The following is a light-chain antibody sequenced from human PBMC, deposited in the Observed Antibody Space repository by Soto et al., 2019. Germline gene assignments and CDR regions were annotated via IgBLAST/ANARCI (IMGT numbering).Light chain of an antibody. J-gene: IGKJ4*01. CDR2: DAY. Sequence: DIQMTQSTATLSASVGDRVTITCRASQSISSWLAWYQQKPGKAPKLLIYDAYSLESGTPSRFSGRRSGTEFTLTIASVQTEDFATYYCQQYSSYSPLTFGGGTKVDIK. V-gene: IGKV1-5*01. CDR3: QQYSSYSPLT. CDR1: QSISSW.